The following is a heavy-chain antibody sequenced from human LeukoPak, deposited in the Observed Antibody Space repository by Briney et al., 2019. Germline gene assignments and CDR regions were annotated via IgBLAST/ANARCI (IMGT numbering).Heavy chain of an antibody. CDR3: AELGITMIGGV. Sequence: GGSLRLSCAASGFTVSSNYMSWVRQAPGKGLEWVSVIYSGGSIYYADSVKGRFTISRDNSKNTLYLQMNSLRAEDTAVYYCAELGITMIGGVWGKGTTVTISS. V-gene: IGHV3-66*01. D-gene: IGHD3-10*02. J-gene: IGHJ6*04. CDR2: IYSGGSI. CDR1: GFTVSSNY.